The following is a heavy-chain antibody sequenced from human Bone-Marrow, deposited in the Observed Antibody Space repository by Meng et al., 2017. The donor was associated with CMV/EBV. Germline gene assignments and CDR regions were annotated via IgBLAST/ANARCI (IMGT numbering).Heavy chain of an antibody. Sequence: GGSLRLSCAASGFTFSSYDMHWVRQSPGKGLEWVALIRPDGGNKYYADSLKGRFTVSRDNSKSTLYLHMNSLRPEDTAVYYCANGGSYYASRNPSGFDYWGQGTLVTVSS. D-gene: IGHD3-10*01. V-gene: IGHV3-30*02. CDR2: IRPDGGNK. CDR3: ANGGSYYASRNPSGFDY. CDR1: GFTFSSYD. J-gene: IGHJ4*02.